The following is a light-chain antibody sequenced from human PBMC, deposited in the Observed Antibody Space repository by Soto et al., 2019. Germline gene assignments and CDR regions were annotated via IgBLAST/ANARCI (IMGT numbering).Light chain of an antibody. J-gene: IGKJ1*01. CDR1: QSVSSH. CDR3: QQYNSYSEA. V-gene: IGKV3D-15*01. CDR2: EAS. Sequence: EIVMTQSPATLSVSPGEGATVSCRASQSVSSHLAWYQHKPGQAPRLLFYEASNRATGIPARFSGSGSGADFTLTISRLEPEDFAVYYCQQYNSYSEAFGQGTKVDIK.